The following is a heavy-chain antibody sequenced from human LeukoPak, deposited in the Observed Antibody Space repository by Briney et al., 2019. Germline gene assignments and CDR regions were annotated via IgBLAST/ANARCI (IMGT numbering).Heavy chain of an antibody. J-gene: IGHJ3*02. D-gene: IGHD3-3*01. CDR3: AREKKTEWTTGAFDM. CDR1: GFTFSDYY. V-gene: IGHV3-11*01. CDR2: TSPSGGTI. Sequence: GGSLRLSCAASGFTFSDYYMSWIRQAPETGLEWLSYTSPSGGTIYYTDSVKGRFTMSRDNAQNALYLEMNSLRAVDTAVYYCAREKKTEWTTGAFDMWGQGTMVIVSS.